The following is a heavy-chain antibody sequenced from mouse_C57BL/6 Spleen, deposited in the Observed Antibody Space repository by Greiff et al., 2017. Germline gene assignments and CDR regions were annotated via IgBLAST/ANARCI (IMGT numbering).Heavy chain of an antibody. CDR3: AIEWGGYYSYDMDY. Sequence: EVMLVESGGGLVKPGGSLKLSCAASGFTFSSYAMSWVRQTPEKSLEWVATISDGGSYTYYPDNVKGQFTISRDNSKNTLYLQMSHLKSEDTAMYYCAIEWGGYYSYDMDYWGKGTSVTVSS. V-gene: IGHV5-4*01. CDR1: GFTFSSYA. CDR2: ISDGGSYT. D-gene: IGHD2-3*01. J-gene: IGHJ4*01.